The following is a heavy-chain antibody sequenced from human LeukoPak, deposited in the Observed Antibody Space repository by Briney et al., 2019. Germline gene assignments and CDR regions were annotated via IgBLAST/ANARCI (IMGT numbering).Heavy chain of an antibody. D-gene: IGHD3-22*01. V-gene: IGHV1-46*01. CDR3: ARAFHYYDSSAESGYFDY. CDR1: GYTFTSYY. CDR2: INPSGGST. J-gene: IGHJ4*02. Sequence: ASVKVSCKASGYTFTSYYMHWVRQAPGQGLEWMGIINPSGGSTSYAQKFQGWVTMTRDTSISTAYMELSRLRSDDTAVYYCARAFHYYDSSAESGYFDYWGQGTLVTVSS.